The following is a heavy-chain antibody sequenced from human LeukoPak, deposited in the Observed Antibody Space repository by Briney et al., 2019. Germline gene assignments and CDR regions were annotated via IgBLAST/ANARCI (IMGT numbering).Heavy chain of an antibody. CDR3: ARGRLYYYGSSGEVGYYYGMDV. CDR2: IIPILGIA. V-gene: IGHV1-69*04. Sequence: GSSVKVSCKASGGTFSSYAISWVRQAPGQGLEWMGRIIPILGIANYAQKFQGRVTITADKSTSTAYMELSSLRSEDTAVYYCARGRLYYYGSSGEVGYYYGMDVWGQGATVTVSS. CDR1: GGTFSSYA. J-gene: IGHJ6*02. D-gene: IGHD3-22*01.